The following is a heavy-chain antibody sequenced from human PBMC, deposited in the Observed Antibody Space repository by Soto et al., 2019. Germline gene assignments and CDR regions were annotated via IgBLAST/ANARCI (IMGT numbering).Heavy chain of an antibody. D-gene: IGHD3-10*01. J-gene: IGHJ3*02. Sequence: QMQLVQSGAEVKKTGSSVKISCRASGYTFTYRHLHWLRQAPGQALEWMGWITPFNGNTNYAQKFHGSVLLNRDASMRTVYLELRSLRSEDTAMYYCANLASGSDSCDIWGQGTMVTVSS. CDR1: GYTFTYRH. CDR3: ANLASGSDSCDI. CDR2: ITPFNGNT. V-gene: IGHV1-45*02.